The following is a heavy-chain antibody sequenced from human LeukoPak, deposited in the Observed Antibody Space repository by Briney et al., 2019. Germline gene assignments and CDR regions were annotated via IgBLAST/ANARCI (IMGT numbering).Heavy chain of an antibody. V-gene: IGHV3-9*01. D-gene: IGHD6-13*01. J-gene: IGHJ3*02. CDR1: GFTFDDYA. CDR2: IRWNSGSI. Sequence: GGSLRLSCAASGFTFDDYAMLWVRQAPGKGLEWPSGIRWNSGSIGYADPVKGRFTISRDNAKNSRYLQMNRLRAEDTALYYCAKDIDSSSWEAFDIWGQGTMVTVSS. CDR3: AKDIDSSSWEAFDI.